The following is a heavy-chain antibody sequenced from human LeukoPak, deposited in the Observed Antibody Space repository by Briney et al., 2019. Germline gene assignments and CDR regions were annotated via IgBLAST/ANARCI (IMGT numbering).Heavy chain of an antibody. D-gene: IGHD3-16*01. Sequence: SETLSLTCTVSGGSISSYYWSWIRQPPGKGLEWIGYIYYSGSTYYNPSLKSRVTISVDTSKNQFSLKLSSVTAADTAVYYCARGGNPTLFDYWGQGTLVTVSS. CDR2: IYYSGST. CDR1: GGSISSYY. CDR3: ARGGNPTLFDY. V-gene: IGHV4-59*12. J-gene: IGHJ4*02.